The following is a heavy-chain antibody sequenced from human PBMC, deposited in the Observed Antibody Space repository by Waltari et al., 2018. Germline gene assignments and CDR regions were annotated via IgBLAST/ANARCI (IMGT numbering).Heavy chain of an antibody. CDR2: SYYSGST. D-gene: IGHD2-2*01. CDR1: GGSISSSSYY. J-gene: IGHJ6*03. Sequence: QLQLQESGPGLVKPSETLSLTCTVSGGSISSSSYYWGWIRQPPGKGLEWIGSSYYSGSTYYNPSLKSRVTISVDTSKNQFSLKLSAVTAADTAVYYCARQPVPAASYYYYYYMDVWGKGTTVTVSS. V-gene: IGHV4-39*01. CDR3: ARQPVPAASYYYYYYMDV.